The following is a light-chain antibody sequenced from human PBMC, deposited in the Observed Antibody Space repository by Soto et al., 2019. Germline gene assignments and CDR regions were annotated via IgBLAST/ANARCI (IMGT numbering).Light chain of an antibody. CDR2: GAS. V-gene: IGKV3-15*01. J-gene: IGKJ3*01. CDR1: QSVSGN. CDR3: QQYNNWPPFT. Sequence: EIVMTQSPATLSVSPGERAALSCRASQSVSGNLAWYQQKPGQAPRLLIYGASTRATGVPARFSGSGSGTAVTLPSSSMQSDDFAAYYCQQYNNWPPFTFGPGTKVDIK.